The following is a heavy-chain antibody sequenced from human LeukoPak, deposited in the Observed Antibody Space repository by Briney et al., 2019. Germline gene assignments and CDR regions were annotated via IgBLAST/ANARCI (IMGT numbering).Heavy chain of an antibody. V-gene: IGHV1-2*02. CDR2: INPNSGDT. J-gene: IGHJ4*02. CDR3: ARDGGYYYDSSGYYY. Sequence: ASVKVSCKASGYPFTGYYLHWVRQAPGQGLEWMAWINPNSGDTKYAQKFQGRVTMTRDTSIRTAYMELSSLRSDDTAVYHCARDGGYYYDSSGYYYWGQGTLVTVSS. CDR1: GYPFTGYY. D-gene: IGHD3-22*01.